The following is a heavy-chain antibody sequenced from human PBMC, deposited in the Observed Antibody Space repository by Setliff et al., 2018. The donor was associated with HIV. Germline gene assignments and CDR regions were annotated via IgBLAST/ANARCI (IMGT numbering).Heavy chain of an antibody. CDR2: IVVGSGNT. D-gene: IGHD6-19*01. Sequence: SVKVSCKASGFTFTSSAMQWVRQARGQRLEWIGWIVVGSGNTNYAQKFRERVTITRDVSTSTVYVELSSLRSEDTAVYYCAADETTNGWLVQDAFDIWGQGTMVTVS. CDR1: GFTFTSSA. J-gene: IGHJ3*02. CDR3: AADETTNGWLVQDAFDI. V-gene: IGHV1-58*02.